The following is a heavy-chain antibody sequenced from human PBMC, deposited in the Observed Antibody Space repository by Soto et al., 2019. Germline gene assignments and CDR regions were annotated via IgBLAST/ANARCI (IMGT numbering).Heavy chain of an antibody. CDR1: GCSISSYY. J-gene: IGHJ5*02. D-gene: IGHD3-3*01. V-gene: IGHV4-59*01. CDR2: IYYSGSN. CDR3: ARVLFGRGNWFDP. Sequence: QVQLQESGPGLVKPSETLSLTCTVSGCSISSYYWSWLRQPPGKGLEWIGYIYYSGSNNYNPSLKSRVTISVDTSKNQFSLKLSSVTAADTAVYYCARVLFGRGNWFDPWGQGTLVTVSS.